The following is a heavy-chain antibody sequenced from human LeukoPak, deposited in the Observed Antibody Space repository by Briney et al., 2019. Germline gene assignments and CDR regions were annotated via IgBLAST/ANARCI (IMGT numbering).Heavy chain of an antibody. V-gene: IGHV3-33*01. CDR2: IWYDGSNK. Sequence: PGRSLRLSCAASGFTFSSSGMHWVRQAPGKGLEWVAVIWYDGSNKYYADSVKGRFTISRDNSKNTLYLQMNSLRGDDTAVYYCAREDYGDYADAFDIWGRGTMVTVSS. CDR1: GFTFSSSG. D-gene: IGHD4-17*01. J-gene: IGHJ3*02. CDR3: AREDYGDYADAFDI.